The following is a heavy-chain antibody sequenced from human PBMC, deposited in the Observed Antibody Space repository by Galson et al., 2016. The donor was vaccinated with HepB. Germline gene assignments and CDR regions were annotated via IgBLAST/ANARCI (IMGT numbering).Heavy chain of an antibody. CDR1: GVTFSTSA. CDR3: AARGNSWPYY. CDR2: IVAGNGDT. D-gene: IGHD6-13*01. J-gene: IGHJ4*02. Sequence: SVKVSCKASGVTFSTSAVQWVRQARGQHLEWIGWIVAGNGDTKYAQKFQVRVTITRDMSTRTAYMGLSSLTSEDTAVYYCAARGNSWPYYWGQGTLVTVSS. V-gene: IGHV1-58*01.